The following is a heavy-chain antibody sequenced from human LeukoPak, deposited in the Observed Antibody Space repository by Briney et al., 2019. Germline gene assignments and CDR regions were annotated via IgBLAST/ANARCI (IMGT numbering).Heavy chain of an antibody. J-gene: IGHJ5*02. Sequence: RPSETLSLTCTVSGGSISDYYWCWIRQPPGKGLEWIGYIYYSGSTDYNPSLESRVTISVDTSKNQFSLKLRSVTAADTAVYYCARVSSFGVVIMIGENNNWFDPWGQGTLVTVSS. CDR1: GGSISDYY. D-gene: IGHD3-3*01. CDR3: ARVSSFGVVIMIGENNNWFDP. CDR2: IYYSGST. V-gene: IGHV4-59*08.